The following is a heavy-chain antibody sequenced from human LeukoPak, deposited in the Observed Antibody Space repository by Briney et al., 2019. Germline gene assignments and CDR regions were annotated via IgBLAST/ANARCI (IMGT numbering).Heavy chain of an antibody. CDR1: GGSFSGYY. V-gene: IGHV4-34*01. J-gene: IGHJ4*02. Sequence: PSETLSLTCAVYGGSFSGYYWSWIRQPPGKGLEWIGEINHSGGTNYNPSLKSRVTISVDTSKNQFSLKLSSVTAADTAVYYCAREGLRYFDWFSDLYYFDYWGQGTLVTVSS. CDR3: AREGLRYFDWFSDLYYFDY. D-gene: IGHD3-9*01. CDR2: INHSGGT.